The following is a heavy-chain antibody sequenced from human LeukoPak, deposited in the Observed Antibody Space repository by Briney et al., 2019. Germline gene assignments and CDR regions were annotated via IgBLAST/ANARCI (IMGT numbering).Heavy chain of an antibody. J-gene: IGHJ4*02. CDR3: ARDQVAVAGTFDY. CDR2: INSDGSST. Sequence: GGSLRLSCAASGFTFSSYWIHWVRQAPGKGLVWVSRINSDGSSTSYADSVKGRFTISRDNAKNTLYLQMNSLRAEDTAVYYCARDQVAVAGTFDYWGQGTLVTVSS. CDR1: GFTFSSYW. D-gene: IGHD6-19*01. V-gene: IGHV3-74*01.